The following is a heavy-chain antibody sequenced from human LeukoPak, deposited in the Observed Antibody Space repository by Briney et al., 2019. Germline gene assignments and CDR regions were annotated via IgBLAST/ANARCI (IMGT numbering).Heavy chain of an antibody. CDR2: IYSGGST. D-gene: IGHD1-26*01. Sequence: PGGSLRLSCAASGFTVSSNYMSWVRQAPGKGLEWVSVIYSGGSTYYADSVKDRFTFSRDNSKNTLYLQMNSLRAEDTAVYYCARDIGSSASYWGQGTLVTVSS. V-gene: IGHV3-53*01. CDR1: GFTVSSNY. J-gene: IGHJ4*02. CDR3: ARDIGSSASY.